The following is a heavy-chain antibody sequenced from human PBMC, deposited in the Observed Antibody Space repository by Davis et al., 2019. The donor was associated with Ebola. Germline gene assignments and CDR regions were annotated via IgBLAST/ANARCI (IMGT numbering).Heavy chain of an antibody. CDR3: ARGQIVLVVYAKASGTRWFDP. Sequence: GESLKISCAASGFTFSSYSMNWVRQAPGKGLEWVSSISSSSSYIYYADSVKGRFTISRDNAKNSLYLQMNSLRAEDTAVYYCARGQIVLVVYAKASGTRWFDPWGQGTLVTVSS. D-gene: IGHD2-8*02. CDR2: ISSSSSYI. J-gene: IGHJ5*02. V-gene: IGHV3-21*01. CDR1: GFTFSSYS.